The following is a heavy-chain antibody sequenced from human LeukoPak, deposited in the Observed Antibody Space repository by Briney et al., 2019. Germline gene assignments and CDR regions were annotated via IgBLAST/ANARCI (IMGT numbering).Heavy chain of an antibody. CDR3: ARDYKYAFDN. D-gene: IGHD5-24*01. CDR1: GASIRSHH. V-gene: IGHV4-59*11. Sequence: SETLSLTCTVSGASIRSHHWTWIRQPPGKGLEWIGNVYYVGSTSYSPSLKSRVTISLDTSKNQFSLEMNSVTAADTAVYYCARDYKYAFDNWGQGTLVTVSS. CDR2: VYYVGST. J-gene: IGHJ4*02.